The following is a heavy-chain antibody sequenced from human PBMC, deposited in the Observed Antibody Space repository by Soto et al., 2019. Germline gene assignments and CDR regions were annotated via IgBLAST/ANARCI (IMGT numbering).Heavy chain of an antibody. D-gene: IGHD3-10*01. V-gene: IGHV4-39*01. CDR3: ASELICFGELYYYYYGMDV. CDR2: IYYSGST. CDR1: GGSISSSSYY. Sequence: SETLYLACTVSGGSISSSSYYWGWIRQPPGKGLEWIGSIYYSGSTYYNPSLKSRVTISVDTSKNQFSLKLSSVTAADTAVYYCASELICFGELYYYYYGMDVWGQATTVTV. J-gene: IGHJ6*02.